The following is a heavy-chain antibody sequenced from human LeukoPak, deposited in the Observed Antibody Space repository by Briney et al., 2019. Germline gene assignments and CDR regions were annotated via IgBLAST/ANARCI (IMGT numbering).Heavy chain of an antibody. V-gene: IGHV1-8*02. CDR3: ARVLRIAVAGMNY. CDR1: GYTFTGYY. D-gene: IGHD6-19*01. Sequence: ASVKVSCKASGYTFTGYYMHWVRQAPGQGLEWMGWINPNSGNTGYAQKFQGRVTMTRNTSISTAYMELSSLRSEDTAVYYCARVLRIAVAGMNYWGQGTLVTVSS. J-gene: IGHJ4*02. CDR2: INPNSGNT.